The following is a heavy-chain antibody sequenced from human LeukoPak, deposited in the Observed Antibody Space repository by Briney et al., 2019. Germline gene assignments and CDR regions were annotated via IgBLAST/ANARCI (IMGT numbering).Heavy chain of an antibody. V-gene: IGHV3-23*01. CDR2: ISGSGGST. D-gene: IGHD3-3*01. CDR3: ADTHTYYDFWSGYFHY. J-gene: IGHJ4*02. CDR1: GFTFSSYA. Sequence: GGSLRLSCAASGFTFSSYAMSWVRQAPGKGLEWVSAISGSGGSTYYADSVKGRFTISRDNSKNTLYLQMNSLRAEDAAVYYCADTHTYYDFWSGYFHYWGQGTLVTVSS.